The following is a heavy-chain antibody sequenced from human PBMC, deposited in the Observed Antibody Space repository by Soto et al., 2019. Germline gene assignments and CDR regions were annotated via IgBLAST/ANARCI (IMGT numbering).Heavy chain of an antibody. CDR2: ISHTGGTT. CDR1: GFTFSNYA. V-gene: IGHV3-23*01. Sequence: GXSLRLSCAASGFTFSNYAMSWFRQAPGKGLEWVSSISHTGGTTYYADSVKGRFTISRDNSKNTLYLQMDSQRAEDTAVYFCVKNQGSAWYFDYWGQGTLVTVSS. D-gene: IGHD6-19*01. CDR3: VKNQGSAWYFDY. J-gene: IGHJ4*02.